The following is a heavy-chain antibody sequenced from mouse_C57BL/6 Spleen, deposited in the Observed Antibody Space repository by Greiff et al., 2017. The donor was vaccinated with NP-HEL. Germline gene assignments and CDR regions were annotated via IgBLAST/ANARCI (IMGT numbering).Heavy chain of an antibody. CDR3: ATGGYDGYYEFAY. CDR1: GYTFTSYW. Sequence: QVQLQQPGAELVKPGASVKVSCKASGYTFTSYWMPWVKQRPGQGLEWIGRIPPSDSDTNYNQKFKGKATLTVDKSSSTAYMQLSSLKSEDSAVYYCATGGYDGYYEFAYWGQGTLVTVSA. D-gene: IGHD2-3*01. V-gene: IGHV1-74*01. J-gene: IGHJ3*01. CDR2: IPPSDSDT.